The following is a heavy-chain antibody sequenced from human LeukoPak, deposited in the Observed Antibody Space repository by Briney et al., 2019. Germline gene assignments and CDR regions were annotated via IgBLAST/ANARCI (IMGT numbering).Heavy chain of an antibody. CDR1: GYTFTGYN. CDR2: INPNNGGT. Sequence: ASVKVSCKASGYTFTGYNMYWVRQAPGQGLEWMGWINPNNGGTIYAQKFRGRVTMTRDTSSSTAYMELSSLRSGDTAVYYCARPLNDYTFDYWGQGTLVTVSS. J-gene: IGHJ4*02. CDR3: ARPLNDYTFDY. D-gene: IGHD4-11*01. V-gene: IGHV1-2*02.